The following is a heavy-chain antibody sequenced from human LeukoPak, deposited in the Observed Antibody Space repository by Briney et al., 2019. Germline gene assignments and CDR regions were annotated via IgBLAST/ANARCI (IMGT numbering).Heavy chain of an antibody. CDR3: ARDSSSGSYYSDY. CDR1: GYTFTGYY. D-gene: IGHD1-26*01. V-gene: IGHV1-2*02. CDR2: INPNSGGT. J-gene: IGHJ4*02. Sequence: ASVKDSCKASGYTFTGYYMHWVRQAPGQGLEWMGWINPNSGGTNYAQKFQGRVTMTRDTSISTACMELSRLRSDDTAVYYCARDSSSGSYYSDYWGQGTLVTVSS.